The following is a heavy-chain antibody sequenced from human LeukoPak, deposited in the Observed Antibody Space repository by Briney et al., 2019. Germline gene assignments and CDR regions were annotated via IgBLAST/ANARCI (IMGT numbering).Heavy chain of an antibody. Sequence: SETLSLTCTVSGGSISSYYWSWIRQPAGKGLEWIGRIYTSGSTNYNPSLKSRVTMSVDTSKNQFSLKLSSVTAADTAVYYCARETMVRGVIRPGNYYYYYMDVWGKGTTVTISS. J-gene: IGHJ6*03. D-gene: IGHD3-10*01. CDR2: IYTSGST. V-gene: IGHV4-4*07. CDR3: ARETMVRGVIRPGNYYYYYMDV. CDR1: GGSISSYY.